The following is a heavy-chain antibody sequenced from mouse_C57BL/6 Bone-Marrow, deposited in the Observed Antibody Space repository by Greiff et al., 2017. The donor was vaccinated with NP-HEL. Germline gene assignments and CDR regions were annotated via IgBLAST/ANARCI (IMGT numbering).Heavy chain of an antibody. CDR2: IYPGSGNT. V-gene: IGHV1-76*01. D-gene: IGHD2-3*01. Sequence: VQGVESGAELVRPGASVKLSCKASGYTFTDYYINWVKQRPGQGLEWIARIYPGSGNTYYNEKFKGKATLTAEKSSSTAYMQLSSLTSEDSAVYFCARAGWLLPYYFDYWGQGTTLTVSS. CDR3: ARAGWLLPYYFDY. CDR1: GYTFTDYY. J-gene: IGHJ2*01.